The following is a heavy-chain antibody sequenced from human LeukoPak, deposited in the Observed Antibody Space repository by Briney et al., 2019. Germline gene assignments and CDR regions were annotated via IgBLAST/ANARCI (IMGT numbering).Heavy chain of an antibody. CDR1: GLTFSSYA. D-gene: IGHD6-19*01. CDR2: ISGSGGST. V-gene: IGHV3-23*01. CDR3: AKSGGWYDYYYYYMDV. Sequence: GGSLRLSFSASGLTFSSYAMSSVRQAPGKGLEWVSAISGSGGSTYYADSVKGRFTISRDNSKNTLYLQLNSLRAEDTAVYYCAKSGGWYDYYYYYMDVWGKGTTVTVSS. J-gene: IGHJ6*03.